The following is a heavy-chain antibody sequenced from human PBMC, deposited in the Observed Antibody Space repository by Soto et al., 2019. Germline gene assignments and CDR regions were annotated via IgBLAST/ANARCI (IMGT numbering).Heavy chain of an antibody. CDR2: ISWNSGSI. CDR1: GFTFDDYA. D-gene: IGHD3-22*01. V-gene: IGHV3-9*01. Sequence: AGGSLRPSCAAPGFTFDDYAMPWVRQAPGKGLEWVSGISWNSGSIGYADSVKGRFATSRDNAKTALYLQMNSLRAEDTALYYCSKDSSSSGPFDYWVQGTLVTVSS. CDR3: SKDSSSSGPFDY. J-gene: IGHJ4*02.